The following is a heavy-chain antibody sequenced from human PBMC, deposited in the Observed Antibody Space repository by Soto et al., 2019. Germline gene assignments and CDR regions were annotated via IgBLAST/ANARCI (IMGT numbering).Heavy chain of an antibody. D-gene: IGHD2-2*03. V-gene: IGHV4-59*01. CDR3: AREGNLGRWIQPLAS. J-gene: IGHJ4*02. Sequence: SETLSLTCTVSGDSISRYSWSWIRQPPGKGLEWIGNIHYNGNTKYSPSLKSRVTMSVDTSKNHFSLKLISVTTADTAVYFCAREGNLGRWIQPLASWGQGTLVTVSS. CDR1: GDSISRYS. CDR2: IHYNGNT.